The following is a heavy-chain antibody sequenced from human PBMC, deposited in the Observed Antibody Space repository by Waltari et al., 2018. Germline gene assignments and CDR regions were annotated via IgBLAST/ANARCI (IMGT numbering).Heavy chain of an antibody. CDR1: GDSMNSNSW. CDR2: IDRSGKS. Sequence: QLQLQESGPGLVKPSGTLSLTCTVSGDSMNSNSWWSWVRQPPEKGLEWIGQIDRSGKSNYNPYLESRVTISADTSNNQFSLKLTSTTAADTAVYYCARDRGIGLYLDSWGQGTLVTVSP. D-gene: IGHD1-26*01. J-gene: IGHJ4*02. V-gene: IGHV4-4*02. CDR3: ARDRGIGLYLDS.